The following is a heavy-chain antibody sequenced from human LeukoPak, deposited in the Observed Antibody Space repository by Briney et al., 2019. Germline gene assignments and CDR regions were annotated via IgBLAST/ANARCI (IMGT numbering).Heavy chain of an antibody. CDR3: ARVGATWYFHH. CDR1: GFTFSDYY. V-gene: IGHV3-11*06. Sequence: GGSLRLSCAASGFTFSDYYLTWIRQAPGKGLEWVSYISSSSDTNYADSVRGRFTISRDNANKSLYLQMNSLRDEDTAVYYCARVGATWYFHHWGQGTLVTVSS. J-gene: IGHJ1*01. D-gene: IGHD1-26*01. CDR2: ISSSSDT.